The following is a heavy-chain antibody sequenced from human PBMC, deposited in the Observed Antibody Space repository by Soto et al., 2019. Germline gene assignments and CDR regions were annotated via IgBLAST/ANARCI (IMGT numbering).Heavy chain of an antibody. Sequence: QVQLQQWGAGLLKPSETLSLTCAVYGDSFSGYLWTWIRQSPGKGLEWIGEINHSGRTNYNPHLASRVTMSVDTSRNQLSLRLTSVTAADTAVYFCARASDFGEYGWFDHWGQGTPVTVSS. CDR3: ARASDFGEYGWFDH. CDR1: GDSFSGYL. V-gene: IGHV4-34*01. D-gene: IGHD3-16*01. J-gene: IGHJ5*02. CDR2: INHSGRT.